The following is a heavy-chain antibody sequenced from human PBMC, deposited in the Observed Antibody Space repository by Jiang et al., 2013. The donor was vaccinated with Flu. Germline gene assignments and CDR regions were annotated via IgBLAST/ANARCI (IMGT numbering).Heavy chain of an antibody. Sequence: GAEVKKPGESVRISCKGSGYRFTSYWIGWVRQMPGKGLEWVGIIYPGDSETRYSPSFQGQVTISADKSFSTAYLQWSSLKASDTAMYYCARLLHFDGRVSYYYDMDVWGQGTTVTVSS. J-gene: IGHJ6*02. CDR2: IYPGDSET. D-gene: IGHD3-9*01. CDR3: ARLLHFDGRVSYYYDMDV. CDR1: GYRFTSYW. V-gene: IGHV5-51*03.